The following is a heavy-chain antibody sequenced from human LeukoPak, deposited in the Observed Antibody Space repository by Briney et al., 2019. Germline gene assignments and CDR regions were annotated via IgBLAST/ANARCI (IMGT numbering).Heavy chain of an antibody. CDR1: GYTFTSYG. V-gene: IGHV1-18*01. CDR3: ARDRGADQLLYYYYYMDV. J-gene: IGHJ6*03. D-gene: IGHD2-2*01. CDR2: ISAYNGNT. Sequence: ASVKVSCKASGYTFTSYGISWVRQAPGQGLEWMGWISAYNGNTNYAQKLQGRVTMTTDTSTSTAYMELRSLRSDDTAVYYCARDRGADQLLYYYYYMDVWGKGTTVTVSS.